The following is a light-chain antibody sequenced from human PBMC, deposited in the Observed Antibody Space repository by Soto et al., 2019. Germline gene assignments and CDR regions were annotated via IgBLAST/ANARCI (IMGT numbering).Light chain of an antibody. J-gene: IGKJ5*01. V-gene: IGKV3-15*01. Sequence: EILMTQSPDTLSVSPGESATLSCRASQRVYSNLAWYQQRPGQAPSPLIYRASTRATGVPARFSGRGSGTEFTLTISSLQSEDLAVYYCQQYTNWPPNTFGQGTRLEMK. CDR1: QRVYSN. CDR3: QQYTNWPPNT. CDR2: RAS.